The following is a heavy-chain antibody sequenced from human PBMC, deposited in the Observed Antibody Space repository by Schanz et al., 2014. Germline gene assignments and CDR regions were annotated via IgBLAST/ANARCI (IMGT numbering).Heavy chain of an antibody. Sequence: LVESGGGVVQPGRSLRLSCAASGFTFSSYGMHWVRQVPGKGLEWVAVVCYDGSKKYYADSVKGRFTTSRDNSKNAMYLPMNSLSAEDTAVYYCVKDLQRELLRADHYYGMDVWGQGTTVTVSS. V-gene: IGHV3-33*06. J-gene: IGHJ6*02. D-gene: IGHD1-26*01. CDR2: VCYDGSKK. CDR1: GFTFSSYG. CDR3: VKDLQRELLRADHYYGMDV.